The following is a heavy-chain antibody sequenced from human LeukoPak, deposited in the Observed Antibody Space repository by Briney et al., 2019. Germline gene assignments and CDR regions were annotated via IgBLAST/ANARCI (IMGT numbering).Heavy chain of an antibody. V-gene: IGHV1-69*04. D-gene: IGHD2-2*01. CDR2: IIPILGIA. CDR3: ARAYQLLFLYDY. J-gene: IGHJ4*02. Sequence: SVKVSCKASGGTFSSYAISWVRQAPGQGLEWMGRIIPILGIANYAQKFQGRVTITADKSTSTAYMELSSLRSEDTAVYYRARAYQLLFLYDYWGQGTLVTVSP. CDR1: GGTFSSYA.